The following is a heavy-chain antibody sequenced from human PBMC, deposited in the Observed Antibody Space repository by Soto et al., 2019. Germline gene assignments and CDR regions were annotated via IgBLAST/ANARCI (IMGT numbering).Heavy chain of an antibody. CDR1: GYTFSTYE. CDR2: MNPDNGNT. V-gene: IGHV1-8*01. J-gene: IGHJ4*02. Sequence: GASVKVSCKASGYTFSTYEINWVRRAAGQGLEWMGRMNPDNGNTGYAQKFQDRVTMTRNTSISTAYMELSSLRSDDTAVYYCARGPRESGEWLLFGYWGQGALVTVSS. D-gene: IGHD3-3*01. CDR3: ARGPRESGEWLLFGY.